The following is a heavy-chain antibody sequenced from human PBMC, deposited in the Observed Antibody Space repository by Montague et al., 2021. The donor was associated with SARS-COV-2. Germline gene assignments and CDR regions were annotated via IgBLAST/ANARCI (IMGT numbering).Heavy chain of an antibody. Sequence: SLRLSCAASGFTFSSYAMHWVRQAPGKGLEWVAVISYDGSNKYYXXSVKGRFTISRDNSKNTLYLQMNSLRAEDTAVYYCARGRKWLRSGSKPDYYYYYGMDVWGQGTTVTVSS. CDR3: ARGRKWLRSGSKPDYYYYYGMDV. J-gene: IGHJ6*02. D-gene: IGHD5-12*01. V-gene: IGHV3-30*04. CDR1: GFTFSSYA. CDR2: ISYDGSNK.